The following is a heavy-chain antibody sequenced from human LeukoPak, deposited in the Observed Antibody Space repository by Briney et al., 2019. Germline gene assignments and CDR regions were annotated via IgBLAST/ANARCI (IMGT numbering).Heavy chain of an antibody. D-gene: IGHD3-22*01. CDR3: AKEDDSSGYKTN. J-gene: IGHJ4*02. V-gene: IGHV3-9*01. CDR1: GFTFNDYA. CDR2: ISWNSGSI. Sequence: GGSLRLSCAAAGFTFNDYAMHWVRQAPGKGLEWVSGISWNSGSIGYADSVKGRFTISRDNSKNTLYLQMNSLRAEDTAVYYCAKEDDSSGYKTNWGQGALVTVSS.